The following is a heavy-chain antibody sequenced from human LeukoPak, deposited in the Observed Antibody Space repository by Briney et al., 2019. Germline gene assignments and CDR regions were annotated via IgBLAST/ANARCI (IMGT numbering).Heavy chain of an antibody. V-gene: IGHV3-21*01. CDR2: ISSSSTYI. CDR1: GFTFSSYS. D-gene: IGHD2-15*01. J-gene: IGHJ6*03. Sequence: GGSLRLSCAASGFTFSSYSMNWVRQAPGKGLEWVSSISSSSTYIHYADSVKGRFTISRDNAKKSLYLQMNSLRAEDTAVYYCASTLRSGNNCHFDYYYYMDVWGKGTTVSISS. CDR3: ASTLRSGNNCHFDYYYYMDV.